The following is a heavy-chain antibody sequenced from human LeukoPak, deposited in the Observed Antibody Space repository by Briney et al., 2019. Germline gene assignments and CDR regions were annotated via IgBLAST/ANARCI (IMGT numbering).Heavy chain of an antibody. CDR2: IYHSGST. Sequence: SETLSLTCTVSGGSISSYYWSWIRQPPGKGLEWIGYIYHSGSTNYNPSLKSRVTISVDTSKNQFSLKLSSVTAADTAVYYCARDPRTRPEIAVADLWFDPWGQGTLVTVSS. D-gene: IGHD6-19*01. J-gene: IGHJ5*02. CDR1: GGSISSYY. V-gene: IGHV4-59*01. CDR3: ARDPRTRPEIAVADLWFDP.